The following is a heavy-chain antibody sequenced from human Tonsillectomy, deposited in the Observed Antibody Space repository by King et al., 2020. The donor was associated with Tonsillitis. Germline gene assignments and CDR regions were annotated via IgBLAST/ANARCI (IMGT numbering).Heavy chain of an antibody. J-gene: IGHJ4*02. CDR3: ARQVTMVRGVYYFDY. V-gene: IGHV4-59*08. CDR2: IYYSGST. Sequence: QLQESGPGLVKPSETLSLTCTVSGGSISSYYWSWIRQPPGKGLEWIGYIYYSGSTNYNPSLKSRVTISVDTSKNQFSLKLSSLTAADPAVYYCARQVTMVRGVYYFDYWGQGTLVTVSS. CDR1: GGSISSYY. D-gene: IGHD3-10*01.